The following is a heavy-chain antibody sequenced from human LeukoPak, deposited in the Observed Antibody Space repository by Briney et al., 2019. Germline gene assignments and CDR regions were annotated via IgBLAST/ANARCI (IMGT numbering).Heavy chain of an antibody. J-gene: IGHJ4*02. CDR3: ARGYYYDSSGYLYY. D-gene: IGHD3-22*01. CDR2: ISGSTGNT. Sequence: GGSLRLSCAASGFTFGSYAMSWVRQAPGKGLEWVSAISGSTGNTYYADSVKGRFTISRDNSKYTLYLQMNSLRAEDTAVYYCARGYYYDSSGYLYYWGQGTLVTVSS. V-gene: IGHV3-23*01. CDR1: GFTFGSYA.